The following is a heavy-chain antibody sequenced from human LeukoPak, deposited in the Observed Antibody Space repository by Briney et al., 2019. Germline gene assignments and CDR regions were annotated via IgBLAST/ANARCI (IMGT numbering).Heavy chain of an antibody. CDR3: ARARYSGSSEYYFDY. Sequence: PSETLSLTCTVSGGSISSSSYYWGWIRQPPGKGLEWIGSIYYSGSTYYNPSLKSRVTISVDTSKNQFSLKLSSVTAADTAVYYCARARYSGSSEYYFDYWGQGTLVTVSS. V-gene: IGHV4-39*07. CDR1: GGSISSSSYY. D-gene: IGHD1-26*01. J-gene: IGHJ4*02. CDR2: IYYSGST.